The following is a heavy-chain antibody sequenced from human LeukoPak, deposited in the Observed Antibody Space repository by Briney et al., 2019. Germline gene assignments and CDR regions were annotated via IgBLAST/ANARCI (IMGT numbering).Heavy chain of an antibody. D-gene: IGHD2-15*01. Sequence: GGSLRLSCAASGFTFSSYAMSWVRQAPGKGLEWVSAISGSGGSTYYADSVKGRFTLSRDNSNHTLYLQMNGLGAEDTGVYYCAKGNIVVVVAASGEYDYWGQGSLVADSS. J-gene: IGHJ4*02. V-gene: IGHV3-23*01. CDR3: AKGNIVVVVAASGEYDY. CDR1: GFTFSSYA. CDR2: ISGSGGST.